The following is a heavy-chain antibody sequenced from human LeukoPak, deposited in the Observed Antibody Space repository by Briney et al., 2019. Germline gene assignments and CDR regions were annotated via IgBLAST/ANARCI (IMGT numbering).Heavy chain of an antibody. V-gene: IGHV4-59*01. CDR1: GGSISSYY. D-gene: IGHD4-17*01. J-gene: IGHJ3*02. CDR3: ARGDRTTVTTKGAFDM. CDR2: IYYSGST. Sequence: SETLSFTCTVSGGSISSYYWSWIRQPPGKGLKWIGYIYYSGSTNYNPSLKSRVTISVDTSKNQFSLKLSSVTAADTAVYYCARGDRTTVTTKGAFDMWGPGSMVTVSS.